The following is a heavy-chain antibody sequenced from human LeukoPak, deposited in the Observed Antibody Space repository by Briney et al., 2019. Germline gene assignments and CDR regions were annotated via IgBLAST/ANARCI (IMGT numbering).Heavy chain of an antibody. CDR2: IYYSGST. Sequence: SETLSLTCTVSGGSISSGDYYWSWIRQPPGKGLEWIGYIYYSGSTYYNPSLKSRVTISVDTSKNQFSLKLSSVTAADTAVYYCARARREMATLILDYWGQGTLVTVSS. V-gene: IGHV4-30-4*01. CDR3: ARARREMATLILDY. J-gene: IGHJ4*02. D-gene: IGHD5-24*01. CDR1: GGSISSGDYY.